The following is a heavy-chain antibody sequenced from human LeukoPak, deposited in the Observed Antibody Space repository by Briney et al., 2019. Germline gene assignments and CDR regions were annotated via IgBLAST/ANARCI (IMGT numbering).Heavy chain of an antibody. CDR2: ISSSSTTI. CDR1: GFTFSSYS. Sequence: GGSLRLSCVASGFTFSSYSINWVRQAPGKGLEWVSYISSSSTTIYYADSVKGRYTITRDNAKNSLYLQMNSLRAEDTAVYYCARSFYYDTLTGYYFFDYWGQGTLVTVSS. J-gene: IGHJ4*02. CDR3: ARSFYYDTLTGYYFFDY. V-gene: IGHV3-48*04. D-gene: IGHD3-9*01.